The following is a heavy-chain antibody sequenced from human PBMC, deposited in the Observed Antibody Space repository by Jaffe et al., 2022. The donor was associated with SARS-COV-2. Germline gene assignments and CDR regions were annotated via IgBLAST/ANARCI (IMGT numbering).Heavy chain of an antibody. CDR2: VSYSGRT. V-gene: IGHV4-39*01. CDR3: ATLLVVAVPFDY. CDR1: GGSISGTSYY. J-gene: IGHJ4*02. D-gene: IGHD2-15*01. Sequence: QLQLQESGPGLVKPSETLSLTCTVSGGSISGTSYYWGWIRQPPGKGLEWIGSVSYSGRTYYNPSLKSRVTISVDTSKNQFSLNLSSVTAADTAVYYCATLLVVAVPFDYWGQGTLVTVSS.